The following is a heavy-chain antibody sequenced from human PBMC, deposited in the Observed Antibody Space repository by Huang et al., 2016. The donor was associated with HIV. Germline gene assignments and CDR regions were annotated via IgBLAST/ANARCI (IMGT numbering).Heavy chain of an antibody. D-gene: IGHD3-3*01. CDR1: GDSINSNTFY. CDR3: ARTGVAVSDDPEYFQH. V-gene: IGHV4-39*02. CDR2: IYYSGNT. Sequence: ESGPGLVGPSETLSLTCAVSGDSINSNTFYWGWIRRPPGKGVEWIGSIYYSGNTYYNPALKRRARIAVDASKNRIFLHLRSVTAADTGVYYCARTGVAVSDDPEYFQHWGQGALVTIS. J-gene: IGHJ1*01.